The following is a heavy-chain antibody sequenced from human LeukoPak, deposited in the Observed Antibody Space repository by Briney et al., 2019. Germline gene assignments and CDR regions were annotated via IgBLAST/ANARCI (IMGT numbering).Heavy chain of an antibody. V-gene: IGHV3-23*01. CDR3: AKNASGGLDY. CDR2: IGTLGDIA. CDR1: GFTFRSYA. Sequence: GGSLRLSCAASGFTFRSYAMTWVRQAPGKGLEWVSAIGTLGDIAHYADSVRGRFTISRDNSKNTLYLQMTSLRAEDTAIYYCAKNASGGLDYWGQGTLVTVSS. D-gene: IGHD2-15*01. J-gene: IGHJ4*02.